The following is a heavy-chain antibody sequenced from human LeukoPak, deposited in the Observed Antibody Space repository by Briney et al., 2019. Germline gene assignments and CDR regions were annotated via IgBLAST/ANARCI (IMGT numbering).Heavy chain of an antibody. Sequence: SETLSLTCAVYGGSFGGYYWSWIRQPPGKGLEWIGEINHSGSTNYNPSLKSRVTISVDTSKNQFSLKLSSVTAADTAVYYCARKEDCSSTSCSYYFDYWGQGTLVTVSS. CDR1: GGSFGGYY. D-gene: IGHD2-2*01. V-gene: IGHV4-34*01. J-gene: IGHJ4*02. CDR2: INHSGST. CDR3: ARKEDCSSTSCSYYFDY.